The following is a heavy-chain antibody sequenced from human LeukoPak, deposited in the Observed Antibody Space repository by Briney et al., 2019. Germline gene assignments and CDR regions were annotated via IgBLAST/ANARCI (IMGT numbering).Heavy chain of an antibody. CDR1: GGTFSSYA. CDR2: IIPILGIA. V-gene: IGHV1-69*04. J-gene: IGHJ2*01. Sequence: GSSVKVSCKASGGTFSSYAISWVRQAPGQGLEWMGRIIPILGIANYAQKFQGRVTITADKSTSTAYMELSSLRSEDTAVYYCARDLDYGDYEGNWYFDLWGRGTLVTVSS. D-gene: IGHD4-17*01. CDR3: ARDLDYGDYEGNWYFDL.